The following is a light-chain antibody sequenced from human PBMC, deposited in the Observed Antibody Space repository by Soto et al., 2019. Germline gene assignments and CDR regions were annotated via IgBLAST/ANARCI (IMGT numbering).Light chain of an antibody. Sequence: EIVMTQSPATLSVSPEARATLSCMASQSVSSYLAWYQQKPGQAPRLLIYDASTRATGIPARFSGSLSGTDFTLTITSLETEDFAVYYCQQRSNWPPTFGQGTKVDI. CDR3: QQRSNWPPT. J-gene: IGKJ1*01. CDR1: QSVSSY. V-gene: IGKV3-11*01. CDR2: DAS.